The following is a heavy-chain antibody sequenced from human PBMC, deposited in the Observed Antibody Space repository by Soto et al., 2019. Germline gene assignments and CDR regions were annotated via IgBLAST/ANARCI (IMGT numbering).Heavy chain of an antibody. CDR3: TPLALKYSSGWYEFSD. CDR2: IKSKTDGGTT. CDR1: GFTFSNVW. J-gene: IGHJ4*02. V-gene: IGHV3-15*07. Sequence: EVQLVESGGGLVKPGGSLRLSCAASGFTFSNVWMHWVRQAPGKGLEWVGRIKSKTDGGTTDYAAPVKGRFTISREDSKNTLSLQMNSLKTEDTAVYYCTPLALKYSSGWYEFSDWGQGTLVTVSS. D-gene: IGHD6-19*01.